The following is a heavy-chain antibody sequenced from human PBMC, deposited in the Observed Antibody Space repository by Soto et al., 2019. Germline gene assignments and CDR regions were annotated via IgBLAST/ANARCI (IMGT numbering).Heavy chain of an antibody. J-gene: IGHJ4*02. V-gene: IGHV3-64D*06. CDR1: GFTFSNYV. CDR2: ITSHGHIT. CDR3: AKEGSPPFFQH. D-gene: IGHD3-10*01. Sequence: PAGSLRLSCSASGFTFSNYVMVWVRQAPEKGQEYISAITSHGHITYYADSVKRRFTIYRDNSKNTVSLLFNRLRDDDTAVYYCAKEGSPPFFQHWGQGTLVTVSS.